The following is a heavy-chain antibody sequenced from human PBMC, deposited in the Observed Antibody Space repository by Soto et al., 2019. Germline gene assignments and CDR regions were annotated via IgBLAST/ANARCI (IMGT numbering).Heavy chain of an antibody. CDR2: IIPIFGTA. D-gene: IGHD3-3*01. J-gene: IGHJ6*02. CDR1: GGTFSSYA. Sequence: QVQLVQSGAEVKKPGASVKVSCKSSGGTFSSYAISWVRQAPGQVLEWMGGIIPIFGTANYAQKFQGRVTITADKSPSTAYMELSSLRSEDTAVYYCARDNQRWTIQGCVDVWGQGTTFTVSS. CDR3: ARDNQRWTIQGCVDV. V-gene: IGHV1-69*06.